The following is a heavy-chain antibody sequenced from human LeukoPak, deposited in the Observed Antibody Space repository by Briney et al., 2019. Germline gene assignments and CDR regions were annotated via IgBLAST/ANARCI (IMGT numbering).Heavy chain of an antibody. D-gene: IGHD2-2*01. Sequence: GGSLSLSCTASGFTFSTYCMHWVRQPPGKGLVWVSQICTDGTGIRYADSVKGRFTISRDNAKNTLYLQMNSLRAEDTAVYYCVRGVPVAPGIDNWGQGTLVTVSS. CDR2: ICTDGTGI. V-gene: IGHV3-74*01. CDR3: VRGVPVAPGIDN. J-gene: IGHJ4*02. CDR1: GFTFSTYC.